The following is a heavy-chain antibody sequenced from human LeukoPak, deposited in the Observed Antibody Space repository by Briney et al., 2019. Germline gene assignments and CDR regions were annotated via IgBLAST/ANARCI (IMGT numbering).Heavy chain of an antibody. Sequence: GASVKVSCKASGGTFTSYAISWVRQAPGQGLEWMGGIIPIFGTANYAQKFQGRVTITTDESTSTAYMELRSLTSDDTAVYYCARVAATVVTRTDYWGQGTLVTVSS. CDR2: IIPIFGTA. V-gene: IGHV1-69*05. CDR1: GGTFTSYA. CDR3: ARVAATVVTRTDY. D-gene: IGHD4-23*01. J-gene: IGHJ4*02.